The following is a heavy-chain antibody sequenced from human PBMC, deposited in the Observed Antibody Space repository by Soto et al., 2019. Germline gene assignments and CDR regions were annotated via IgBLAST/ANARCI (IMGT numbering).Heavy chain of an antibody. CDR3: ARDATMVRGVGPPYYMDV. CDR1: GFTFSDYD. J-gene: IGHJ6*03. CDR2: ISSSGSTI. V-gene: IGHV3-11*01. D-gene: IGHD3-10*01. Sequence: GGSLRLSCAASGFTFSDYDVSWIRQAPGKGLEWVSYISSSGSTIYYADSVKGRFTISRDNAKNSLYLQMNSLRAEDTAVYYCARDATMVRGVGPPYYMDVWGKGTTVTVSS.